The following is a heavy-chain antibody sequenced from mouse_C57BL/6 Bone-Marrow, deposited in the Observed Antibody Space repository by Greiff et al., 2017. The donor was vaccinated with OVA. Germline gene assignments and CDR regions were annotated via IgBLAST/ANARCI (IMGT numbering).Heavy chain of an antibody. CDR1: GFTFSDYG. V-gene: IGHV5-17*01. Sequence: EVMLVESGGGLVKPGGSLKLSCAASGFTFSDYGMHWVRQAPEKGLEWVAYISIGSSTIYYADTVKGRFTISRDNAKNTLFLQMTSLRSEDTAMYYCARSIYDGYHWFAYWGQGTLVTVSA. D-gene: IGHD2-3*01. CDR2: ISIGSSTI. J-gene: IGHJ3*01. CDR3: ARSIYDGYHWFAY.